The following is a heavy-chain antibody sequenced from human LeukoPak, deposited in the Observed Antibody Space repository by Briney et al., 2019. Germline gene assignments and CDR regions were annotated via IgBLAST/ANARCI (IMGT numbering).Heavy chain of an antibody. CDR2: ISAYNSNT. CDR3: ARGDYSNYGSPYYYYGMDV. V-gene: IGHV1-18*01. J-gene: IGHJ6*02. CDR1: GYTFTSYG. D-gene: IGHD4-11*01. Sequence: GASVKVSCKASGYTFTSYGISWVRQAPGQGLEWMGWISAYNSNTNYAQKLQGRVTMTTDTSTSTAYMELSSLRSEDTAVYYCARGDYSNYGSPYYYYGMDVWGQGTTVTVSS.